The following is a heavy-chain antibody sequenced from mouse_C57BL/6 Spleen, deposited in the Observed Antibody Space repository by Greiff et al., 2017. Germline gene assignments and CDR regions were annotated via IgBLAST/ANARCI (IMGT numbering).Heavy chain of an antibody. V-gene: IGHV5-9*01. D-gene: IGHD1-1*01. CDR2: ISGGGGNT. Sequence: EVKLMESGGGLVKPGGSLKLSCAASGFTFSSYTMSWVRQTPEKRLEWVATISGGGGNTYYPDSVKGRFTISRDNAKNTLYLQMSSLRSEDTALYYCASTVVANFDYWGQGTTLTVSS. CDR1: GFTFSSYT. J-gene: IGHJ2*01. CDR3: ASTVVANFDY.